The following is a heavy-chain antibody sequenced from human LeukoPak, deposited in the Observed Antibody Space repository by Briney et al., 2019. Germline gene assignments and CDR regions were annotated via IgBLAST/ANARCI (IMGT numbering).Heavy chain of an antibody. D-gene: IGHD6-19*01. Sequence: PGGSLRLSCAASGFTFSSYAMHCVRQAPGKGLEWVAVISYDGSNKYYADSVKGRFTISRDNSKNTLYLQMNSLRAEDTAVYYCAREEGGSGWYSYYYGMDVWGQGTTVTVSS. J-gene: IGHJ6*02. CDR1: GFTFSSYA. CDR3: AREEGGSGWYSYYYGMDV. V-gene: IGHV3-30-3*01. CDR2: ISYDGSNK.